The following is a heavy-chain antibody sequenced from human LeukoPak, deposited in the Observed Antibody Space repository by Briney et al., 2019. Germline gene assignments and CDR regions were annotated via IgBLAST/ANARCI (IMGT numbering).Heavy chain of an antibody. CDR3: ARSYYDSSGYSGFDY. Sequence: ASVKVSCKATGYTFTSYDINWVRQATGQGLEWMGWMNPNSGNTGYAQKFQGRVTMTRNTSISTAYMELSSLRSEDTAVYYCARSYYDSSGYSGFDYWGQGTLVTVSS. V-gene: IGHV1-8*01. D-gene: IGHD3-22*01. CDR1: GYTFTSYD. CDR2: MNPNSGNT. J-gene: IGHJ4*02.